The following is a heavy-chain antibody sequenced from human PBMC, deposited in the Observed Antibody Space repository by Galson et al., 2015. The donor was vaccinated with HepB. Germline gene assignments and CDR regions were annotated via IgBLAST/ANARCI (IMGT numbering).Heavy chain of an antibody. CDR3: ASHAKGGLYYDSSGGPRYFDL. CDR2: IYYSGST. V-gene: IGHV4-39*01. Sequence: SETLSLTCTVSGGSISSSSYYWGWIRQPPGKGLEWIGSIYYSGSTYYNPSLKSRVTISVDTSKNQFSLRLSSVTAADTAVYYCASHAKGGLYYDSSGGPRYFDLWGRGTLVTVSA. CDR1: GGSISSSSYY. D-gene: IGHD3-22*01. J-gene: IGHJ2*01.